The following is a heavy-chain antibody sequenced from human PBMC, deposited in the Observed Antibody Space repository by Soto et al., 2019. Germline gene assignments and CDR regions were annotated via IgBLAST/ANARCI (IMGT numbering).Heavy chain of an antibody. D-gene: IGHD1-26*01. CDR2: ISYDGSNK. CDR1: GFTFGAYG. J-gene: IGHJ4*02. Sequence: PGGSLRLSCAASGFTFGAYGMYWVRQAPGKGLEWVAVISYDGSNKYYADSVKGRFTISRDNSKNTLYLQMNSLRAEDTAVYYCAKGTHVGAPHDSFDHWGQGTLVTVSS. V-gene: IGHV3-30*18. CDR3: AKGTHVGAPHDSFDH.